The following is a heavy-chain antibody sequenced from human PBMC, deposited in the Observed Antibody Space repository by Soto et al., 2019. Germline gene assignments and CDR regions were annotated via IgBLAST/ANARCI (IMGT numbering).Heavy chain of an antibody. CDR1: GYTFTDHY. CDR2: TNPSGGRP. V-gene: IGHV1-46*01. CDR3: ARDYSNGWRAFDY. Sequence: QVQLVQSGAGVREPGASVKVSCTTSGYTFTDHYLHWVRQAPGQGLEWMGKTNPSGGRPTYAQKFQGRVTMTSDTSTRTVYMELSSLTSEDTAVYYCARDYSNGWRAFDYWGQGTLVTVSS. J-gene: IGHJ4*02. D-gene: IGHD6-19*01.